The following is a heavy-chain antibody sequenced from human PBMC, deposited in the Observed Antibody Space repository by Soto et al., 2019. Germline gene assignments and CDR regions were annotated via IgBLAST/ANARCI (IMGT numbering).Heavy chain of an antibody. V-gene: IGHV3-30-3*01. Sequence: GGSLRLSCAASGFTFSSYAMHWVRQAPGKGLEWVAVISYDGSNKYYADSVKGRFTISRDNSKNTLYLQMNSLRAEDTAVYYCTRDASRDSSARGWFDPWGPGTLVTVSS. J-gene: IGHJ5*02. CDR1: GFTFSSYA. CDR2: ISYDGSNK. D-gene: IGHD6-13*01. CDR3: TRDASRDSSARGWFDP.